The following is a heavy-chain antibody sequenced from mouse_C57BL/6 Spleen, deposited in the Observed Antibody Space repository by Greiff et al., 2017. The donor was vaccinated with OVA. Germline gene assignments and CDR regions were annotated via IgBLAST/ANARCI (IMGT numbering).Heavy chain of an antibody. Sequence: EVKVVESGGGLVKPGGSLKLSCAASGFTFSDYGMHWVRQAPEKGLEWVAYISSGSSTIYYADTVKGRFTISRDNAKNTLFLQMTSLRSEDTAMYYCARGLLRSDYYAMDYWGQGTSVTVSS. J-gene: IGHJ4*01. CDR1: GFTFSDYG. V-gene: IGHV5-17*01. D-gene: IGHD1-1*01. CDR2: ISSGSSTI. CDR3: ARGLLRSDYYAMDY.